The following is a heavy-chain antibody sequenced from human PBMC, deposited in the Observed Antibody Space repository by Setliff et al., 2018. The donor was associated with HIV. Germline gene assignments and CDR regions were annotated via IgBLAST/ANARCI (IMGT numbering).Heavy chain of an antibody. CDR3: VREDYYYYGMDV. J-gene: IGHJ6*02. V-gene: IGHV4-39*02. Sequence: SETLSLTCTVSGGSINSTSYYWGWIRQPPGNGLEWIGSIYHTGSTYYKPPLKSRVTISVDTSQKQFSLKLSSVTAADTAVYDCVREDYYYYGMDVWGQGTTVTVSS. CDR1: GGSINSTSYY. CDR2: IYHTGST.